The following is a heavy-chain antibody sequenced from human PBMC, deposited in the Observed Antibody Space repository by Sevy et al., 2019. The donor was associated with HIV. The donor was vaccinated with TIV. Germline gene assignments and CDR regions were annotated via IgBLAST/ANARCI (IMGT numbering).Heavy chain of an antibody. D-gene: IGHD3-10*01. Sequence: SETLSLTCTVSDGSISSYYWSWIRQPAGKGLEWIGRIYTSGSTNYNPSLKSRVTMSVDTSKNQFSLKLSSVTAADTAVYYCARDRDVVNTMVRGVKDLYYYYGMDVWGQGTTVTVSS. CDR1: DGSISSYY. CDR3: ARDRDVVNTMVRGVKDLYYYYGMDV. J-gene: IGHJ6*02. CDR2: IYTSGST. V-gene: IGHV4-4*07.